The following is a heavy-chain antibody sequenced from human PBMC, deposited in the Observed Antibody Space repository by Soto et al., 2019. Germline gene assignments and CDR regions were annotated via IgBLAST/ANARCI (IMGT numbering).Heavy chain of an antibody. Sequence: SLRLSCAASGFTFSSYGIHWFRQAPGNGLEWVAVISYDGSNKYYADSVKGRFTISRDNSKNTLYLQMNSLRAEDTAVYYCAKDFRILRFLEWLSPARYGMDVWGQGTTVTVSS. CDR3: AKDFRILRFLEWLSPARYGMDV. CDR2: ISYDGSNK. V-gene: IGHV3-30*18. J-gene: IGHJ6*02. D-gene: IGHD3-3*01. CDR1: GFTFSSYG.